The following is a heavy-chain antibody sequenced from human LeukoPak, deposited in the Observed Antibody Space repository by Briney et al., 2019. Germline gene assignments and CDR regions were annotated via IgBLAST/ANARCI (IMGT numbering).Heavy chain of an antibody. V-gene: IGHV1-69*06. J-gene: IGHJ6*03. D-gene: IGHD3-10*01. CDR1: GGTFSSYA. Sequence: ASVKVSCKASGGTFSSYAISWVRQAPGQGLEWMGGIIPIFGTANYAQKFQGRVTITADKSTSTAYMELSSLRSEDTAVYYCARCPTEHTMVRGVKYYYYYMDVWGKGTTVTISS. CDR3: ARCPTEHTMVRGVKYYYYYMDV. CDR2: IIPIFGTA.